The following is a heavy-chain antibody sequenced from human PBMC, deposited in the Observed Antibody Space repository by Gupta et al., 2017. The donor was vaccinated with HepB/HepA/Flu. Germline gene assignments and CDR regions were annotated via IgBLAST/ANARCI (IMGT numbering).Heavy chain of an antibody. D-gene: IGHD4-11*01. CDR2: IYSGGTT. J-gene: IGHJ4*02. CDR3: ARVVSNDYITD. Sequence: EVQLVESGGGLVQPGGSLRLSCGASGFPVSGPYMSWVRQASGKGLEWISIIYSGGTTYHADSVKGRFTISRDNSKNTLFLQMNTLRAEDTALYYCARVVSNDYITDWGQGTLVTVSS. CDR1: GFPVSGPY. V-gene: IGHV3-66*01.